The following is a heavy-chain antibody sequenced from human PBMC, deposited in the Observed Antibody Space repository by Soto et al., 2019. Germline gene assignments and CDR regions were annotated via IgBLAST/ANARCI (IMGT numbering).Heavy chain of an antibody. CDR3: AKVPESYYDSNGYYFDY. D-gene: IGHD3-22*01. V-gene: IGHV3-23*01. J-gene: IGHJ4*02. Sequence: GGSLRLSCAASGFTFSNYAMSWVRQAPGKGLEWVSVISAGGISTYYADSVKGRFTISRDNSKNTLHLQMNSLRADDTAVYYCAKVPESYYDSNGYYFDYWGQGTLVTVSS. CDR2: ISAGGIST. CDR1: GFTFSNYA.